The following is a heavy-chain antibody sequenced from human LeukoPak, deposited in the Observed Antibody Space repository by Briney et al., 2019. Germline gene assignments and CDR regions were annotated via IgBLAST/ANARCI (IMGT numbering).Heavy chain of an antibody. Sequence: GGSLRLSCAASGFAVNDNYMGWVRQAPGKGLDWVSLIYSGGDTYYADAVKGRFTISRDNSKNTDYLQMNSLRPDDTATYYCARAILLTGSEYYFDSWGQGTVVTVSS. CDR1: GFAVNDNY. D-gene: IGHD3-9*01. CDR3: ARAILLTGSEYYFDS. CDR2: IYSGGDT. V-gene: IGHV3-53*01. J-gene: IGHJ4*02.